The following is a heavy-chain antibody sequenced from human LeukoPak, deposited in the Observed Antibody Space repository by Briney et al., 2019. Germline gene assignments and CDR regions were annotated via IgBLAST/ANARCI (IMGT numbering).Heavy chain of an antibody. D-gene: IGHD1-1*01. CDR2: ISDSGTT. CDR3: ARVTWFPGTSYYYMDV. CDR1: GGSISRYY. Sequence: SETLSLTCTVSGGSISRYYWSWIRQPPGKGLEWFGYISDSGTTNYNPSLKSRVTISVDTSKKEFSLKLSSVTAADTAVYYCARVTWFPGTSYYYMDVWGKGTTVTVSS. V-gene: IGHV4-59*01. J-gene: IGHJ6*03.